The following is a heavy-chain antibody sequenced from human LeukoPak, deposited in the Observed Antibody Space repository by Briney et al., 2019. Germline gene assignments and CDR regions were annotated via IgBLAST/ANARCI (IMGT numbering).Heavy chain of an antibody. D-gene: IGHD3-10*01. Sequence: GGSLRLSCAASGFTFSTYGMNWVRQAPGKGLEWVSGISRSGGSTNYADSVKGRFTISRDSFKNTLYLQMNSLRAEDTAVYYCAKEGSALWFGELSYYFDYWGQGTLVTVSS. J-gene: IGHJ4*02. V-gene: IGHV3-23*01. CDR2: ISRSGGST. CDR3: AKEGSALWFGELSYYFDY. CDR1: GFTFSTYG.